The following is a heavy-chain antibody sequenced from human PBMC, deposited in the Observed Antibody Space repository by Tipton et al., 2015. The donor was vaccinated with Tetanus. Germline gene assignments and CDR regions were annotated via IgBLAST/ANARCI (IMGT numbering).Heavy chain of an antibody. J-gene: IGHJ6*02. CDR1: GYTFPSYG. CDR3: ARDKEGYYYGLDV. Sequence: QVQLVQSGPEVKKPGASVKASCKASGYTFPSYGLSWVRQAPGQGLEWMGWISVYNGQTKYAPEFQGRVTLTTDTRTSTAYMEMRNLKSDDTAVYYCARDKEGYYYGLDVWGQGTTISVSS. V-gene: IGHV1-18*01. CDR2: ISVYNGQT.